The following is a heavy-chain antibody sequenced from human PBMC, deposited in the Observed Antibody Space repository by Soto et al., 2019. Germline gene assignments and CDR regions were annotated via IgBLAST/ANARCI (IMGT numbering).Heavy chain of an antibody. J-gene: IGHJ4*02. CDR3: ARVVVVVPAARYFDY. Sequence: PSETLSLTCTVSGGSISSYYWSWIRQPPGKGLEWIGYIYYSGSTNYNPSLKSRVTISVDTSKNQFSLKLSSVTAADTAVYYCARVVVVVPAARYFDYWGQGTLVTVSS. V-gene: IGHV4-59*01. CDR1: GGSISSYY. D-gene: IGHD2-2*01. CDR2: IYYSGST.